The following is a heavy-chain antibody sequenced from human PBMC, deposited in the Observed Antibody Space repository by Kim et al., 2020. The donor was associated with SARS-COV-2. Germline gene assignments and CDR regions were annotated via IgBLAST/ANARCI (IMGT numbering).Heavy chain of an antibody. CDR3: ARNPARPDTYDFWSGYSQPIKRSGIGWFDP. J-gene: IGHJ5*02. Sequence: SETLSLTCAVYGGSFSGYYWSWIRQPPGKGLEWIGEINHSGSTNYNPSLKSRVTISVDTSKNQFSLELSSVTAADTAVYYCARNPARPDTYDFWSGYSQPIKRSGIGWFDPWGQGTLVTVSS. CDR2: INHSGST. D-gene: IGHD3-3*01. V-gene: IGHV4-34*01. CDR1: GGSFSGYY.